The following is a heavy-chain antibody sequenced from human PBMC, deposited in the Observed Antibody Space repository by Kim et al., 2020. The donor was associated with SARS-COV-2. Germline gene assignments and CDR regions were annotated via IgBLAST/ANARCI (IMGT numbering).Heavy chain of an antibody. CDR1: GYTLPEFS. J-gene: IGHJ5*02. Sequence: ASVKVSCKVSGYTLPEFSIHWVRQAPGKGLEWMGGFGPEDGETIYAQKFQGRVTMTEDTSTDTAYMELSSLRSEDTAVYYCAAAPARAVADWFDHWGQGTLVTVSS. D-gene: IGHD6-19*01. CDR3: AAAPARAVADWFDH. V-gene: IGHV1-24*01. CDR2: FGPEDGET.